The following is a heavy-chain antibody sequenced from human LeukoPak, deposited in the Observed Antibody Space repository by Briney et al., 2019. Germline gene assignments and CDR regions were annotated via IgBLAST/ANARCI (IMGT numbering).Heavy chain of an antibody. CDR1: GASISSSNW. Sequence: SETLSLTCGVSGASISSSNWWSWVRQPPGKGLEWIGELYHSGRTNYNPSLKSRITIPLDKSKNQFSLKLSPVTAADTAVYYCARGYRYRYAPYWGQETLVTVSS. CDR2: LYHSGRT. J-gene: IGHJ4*02. D-gene: IGHD5-18*01. V-gene: IGHV4-4*02. CDR3: ARGYRYRYAPY.